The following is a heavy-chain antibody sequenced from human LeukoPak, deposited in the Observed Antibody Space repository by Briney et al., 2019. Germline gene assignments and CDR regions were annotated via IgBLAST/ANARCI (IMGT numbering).Heavy chain of an antibody. CDR2: INAGNDNT. V-gene: IGHV1-3*01. Sequence: ASVKVSCKASGYPFTSYAMNWGRQAPGQRLEWMGWINAGNDNTKYSHSLRGRVTMTTDTSTSAAYMELRSLRSDDTAVYYCARDEDTDILAGYERFDYWGQGNLVTVSS. D-gene: IGHD3-9*01. J-gene: IGHJ4*02. CDR1: GYPFTSYA. CDR3: ARDEDTDILAGYERFDY.